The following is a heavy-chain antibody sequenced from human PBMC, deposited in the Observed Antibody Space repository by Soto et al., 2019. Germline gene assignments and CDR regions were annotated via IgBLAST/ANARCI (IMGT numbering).Heavy chain of an antibody. CDR3: ASARGYSYGLPGNYLDY. V-gene: IGHV1-69*13. J-gene: IGHJ4*02. CDR2: IIPIFGTA. Sequence: ASVKVSCKASGGTFSSYAISWVRQAPGQGLEWMGGIIPIFGTANYAQKFQGRVTITADESTSTAYMELSSLRSEDTAVYYCASARGYSYGLPGNYLDYWGQGTLVTVSS. CDR1: GGTFSSYA. D-gene: IGHD5-18*01.